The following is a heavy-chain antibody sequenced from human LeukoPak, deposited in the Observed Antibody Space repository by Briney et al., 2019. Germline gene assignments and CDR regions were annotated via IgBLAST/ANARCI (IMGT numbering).Heavy chain of an antibody. CDR2: IRYDGSNK. CDR1: GFTFSSYG. J-gene: IGHJ4*02. V-gene: IGHV3-30*02. D-gene: IGHD1-7*01. CDR3: ATQSQNWNYGLLGY. Sequence: GGSLRLSCAASGFTFSSYGMHWVRRAPGKGLEWVAFIRYDGSNKYYADSVKGRFTISRDNSKNTLYLQMNSLRAEDTAVYYCATQSQNWNYGLLGYWGQGTLVTVSS.